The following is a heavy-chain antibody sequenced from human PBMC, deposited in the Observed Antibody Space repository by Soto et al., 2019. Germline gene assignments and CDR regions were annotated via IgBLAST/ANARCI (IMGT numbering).Heavy chain of an antibody. D-gene: IGHD3-10*01. CDR3: ATETSSHGSTGWGYSYDMDV. CDR2: IHYSGIT. CDR1: GGSISSYY. J-gene: IGHJ6*03. V-gene: IGHV4-59*01. Sequence: QVHLQESGPGLVKSSETLSLTCTVSGGSISSYYWSWIRQPPGKGLECIGYIHYSGITSYNPTLRSRVIIAVDMYKNQLSLKLNSVTAADTAVYYGATETSSHGSTGWGYSYDMDVWGKETTITVS.